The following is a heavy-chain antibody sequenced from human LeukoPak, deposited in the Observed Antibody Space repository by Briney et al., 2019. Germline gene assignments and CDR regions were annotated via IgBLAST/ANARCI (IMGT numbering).Heavy chain of an antibody. Sequence: GGSLRLSCVASGLSFTNAWMSWVRQAPGKGLEWVGHIKSSADGGTTDYAAPVKGTFIISRDDSKDTLYLQVNRLRPDDTAVYYCAKYDTSVNFDYWGQGTLVIVSS. CDR2: IKSSADGGTT. CDR3: AKYDTSVNFDY. D-gene: IGHD3-22*01. V-gene: IGHV3-15*01. J-gene: IGHJ4*02. CDR1: GLSFTNAW.